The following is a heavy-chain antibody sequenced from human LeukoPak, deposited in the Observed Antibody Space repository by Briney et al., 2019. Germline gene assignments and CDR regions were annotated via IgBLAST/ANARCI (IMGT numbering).Heavy chain of an antibody. J-gene: IGHJ4*02. Sequence: WRSLRLSCAASGFTFGRYGMHWVRQAPGKGLVWVSRINTDGSSTTYADSVKGRFTISRDNAKNTLYLQMNSLRAEDTAVYYCARGSSAAGYLFDYWGQGTLVTVSS. D-gene: IGHD6-13*01. CDR2: INTDGSST. CDR1: GFTFGRYG. CDR3: ARGSSAAGYLFDY. V-gene: IGHV3-74*01.